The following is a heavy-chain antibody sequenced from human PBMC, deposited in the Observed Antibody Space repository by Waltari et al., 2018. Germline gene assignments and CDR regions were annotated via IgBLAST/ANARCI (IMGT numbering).Heavy chain of an antibody. CDR3: AKVPSFLATLIVVVTRFDL. CDR2: ISGSGGST. Sequence: EVQLVESGGGLVPPGGSLRLSCSASGFTFSSYAMSGVRQAPGTGREWVSAISGSGGSTYYADSVKGRFTISRDNSKNTLYLQMNSLRAEDTAVYYCAKVPSFLATLIVVVTRFDLWGRGSLVTVSS. V-gene: IGHV3-23*04. J-gene: IGHJ2*01. CDR1: GFTFSSYA. D-gene: IGHD3-22*01.